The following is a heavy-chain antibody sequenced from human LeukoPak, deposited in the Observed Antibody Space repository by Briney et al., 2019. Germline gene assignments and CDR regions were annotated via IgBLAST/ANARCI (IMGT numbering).Heavy chain of an antibody. CDR1: GFMFNKYG. CDR3: AKGEGPGGSDGYHYAY. D-gene: IGHD2-21*01. V-gene: IGHV3-23*01. Sequence: PGGSLRLSCAASGFMFNKYGMSWVRQAPGKGLEWVSAISSSGGNRYCADSVKGRFSISRDNSKNTLYLQMNSLRVEDTGVYYCAKGEGPGGSDGYHYAYWGQGALVTVSS. J-gene: IGHJ4*02. CDR2: ISSSGGNR.